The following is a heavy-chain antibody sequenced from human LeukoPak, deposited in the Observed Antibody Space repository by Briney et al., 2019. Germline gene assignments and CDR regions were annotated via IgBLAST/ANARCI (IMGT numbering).Heavy chain of an antibody. Sequence: PGGSLRLSCAASGFTFSNYWMNWVRQAPGEGLEWVANIKQDGSEKYYVDSVKGRFTISRDNAKNSLYLQMNSLRAEDSAVYYCARGAPTSAYDYRPPFDYWGQGTLVTVSS. CDR3: ARGAPTSAYDYRPPFDY. V-gene: IGHV3-7*01. J-gene: IGHJ4*02. D-gene: IGHD4-11*01. CDR2: IKQDGSEK. CDR1: GFTFSNYW.